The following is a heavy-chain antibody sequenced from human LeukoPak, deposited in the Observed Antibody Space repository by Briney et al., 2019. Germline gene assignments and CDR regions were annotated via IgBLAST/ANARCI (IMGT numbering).Heavy chain of an antibody. V-gene: IGHV4-30-2*01. D-gene: IGHD3-3*01. CDR1: GGSISSGGYS. J-gene: IGHJ4*02. CDR2: IYHSGST. CDR3: ARAHAFGVFDY. Sequence: SQTLSLTCAVSGGSISSGGYSWSWIRQPPGKGLEWIGYIYHSGSTYYNPSLKSRVTISVDKSKNQFSLKLSSVTAADTAVYYCARAHAFGVFDYWGQGTLVTVSS.